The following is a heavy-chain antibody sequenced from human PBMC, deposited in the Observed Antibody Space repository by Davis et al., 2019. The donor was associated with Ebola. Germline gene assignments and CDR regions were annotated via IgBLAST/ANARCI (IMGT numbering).Heavy chain of an antibody. CDR1: GFTFSSYA. V-gene: IGHV3-23*01. CDR2: ISGSGGST. D-gene: IGHD1-20*01. J-gene: IGHJ2*01. CDR3: ARYYWVLSYWYFDL. Sequence: GESLKISCAASGFTFSSYAMSWVRQAPGKGLEWASAISGSGGSTYYADSVKGRFTISRDNSKNTLYLQRNSLRAEDTTVYYCARYYWVLSYWYFDLWGRGTLVTVSS.